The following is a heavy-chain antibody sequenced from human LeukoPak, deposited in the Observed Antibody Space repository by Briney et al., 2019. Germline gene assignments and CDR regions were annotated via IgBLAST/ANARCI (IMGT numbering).Heavy chain of an antibody. V-gene: IGHV4-39*07. CDR2: IYYSGST. J-gene: IGHJ4*02. D-gene: IGHD6-13*01. Sequence: PSETLSLTCTVSGGSISSSSYYWGWIRQPPGKGLEWIGSIYYSGSTYYNPSLKSRVTISVDTSKNQFSLKLSSVTAADTAVYYCARVGLIAAAGNFDYWAREPWSPSPQ. CDR1: GGSISSSSYY. CDR3: ARVGLIAAAGNFDY.